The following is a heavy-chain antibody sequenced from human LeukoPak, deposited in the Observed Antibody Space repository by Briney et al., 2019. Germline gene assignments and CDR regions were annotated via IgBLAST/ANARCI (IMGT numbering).Heavy chain of an antibody. Sequence: GGSLRLSCAASGFTFTKYWMTWVRQAPGKGLEWVAVISYDGSNKYYADSVKGRFTISRDNSKNTLYLQMNSLRAEDTAVYYCARDSGSSSWFHYYYYGMDVWGQGTTVTVSS. J-gene: IGHJ6*02. CDR3: ARDSGSSSWFHYYYYGMDV. D-gene: IGHD6-13*01. CDR2: ISYDGSNK. V-gene: IGHV3-30*03. CDR1: GFTFTKYW.